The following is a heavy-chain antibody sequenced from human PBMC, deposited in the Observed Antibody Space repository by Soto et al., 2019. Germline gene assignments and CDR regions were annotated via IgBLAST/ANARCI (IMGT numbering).Heavy chain of an antibody. V-gene: IGHV2-5*01. J-gene: IGHJ4*02. CDR3: VHIAPDSSGWYYFDY. Sequence: SGPTLVNPTQTLTLTCTFSGFSLITIGLGVGWIRQPPGKALEWLALIYWNDDKRYSPSLKSRLTITKDTSKNQVVLTMTNMDPVDTATYHCVHIAPDSSGWYYFDYWGQGILVTVS. CDR1: GFSLITIGLG. CDR2: IYWNDDK. D-gene: IGHD6-19*01.